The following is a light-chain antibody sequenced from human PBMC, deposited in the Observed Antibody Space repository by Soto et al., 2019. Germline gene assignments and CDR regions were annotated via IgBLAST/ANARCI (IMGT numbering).Light chain of an antibody. CDR1: SGDVGSYSL. V-gene: IGLV2-23*02. CDR2: EVT. J-gene: IGLJ1*01. CDR3: CSYAGGDTFFL. Sequence: QSALTQPASVSGSPGQSITISCTGTSGDVGSYSLVSWYQQLPGKAPKLIIYEVTKRPSGVSNRFSGSKSGNTASLTISGLQAEDEAEYFCCSYAGGDTFFLFGTGTKLTVL.